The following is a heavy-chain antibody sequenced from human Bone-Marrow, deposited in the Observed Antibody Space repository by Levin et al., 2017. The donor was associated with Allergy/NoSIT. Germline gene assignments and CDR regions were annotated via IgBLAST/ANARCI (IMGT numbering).Heavy chain of an antibody. CDR3: AKGGDMDV. CDR1: GFSFTSYG. Sequence: GGSLRLSCAASGFSFTSYGIHWVRQAPGKGLEWVALITSDGSSKFFADSVKGRFTISRDNSKNTLHLQMSSLRPEDTAVYYCAKGGDMDVWGQGTTVTVSS. J-gene: IGHJ6*02. CDR2: ITSDGSSK. V-gene: IGHV3-30*18. D-gene: IGHD3-10*01.